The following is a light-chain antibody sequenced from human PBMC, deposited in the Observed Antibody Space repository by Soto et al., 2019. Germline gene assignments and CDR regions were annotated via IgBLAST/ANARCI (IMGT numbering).Light chain of an antibody. Sequence: DVQMTQSPSSLSASVGDRVTITCRSSQRIRTSLNWYQQKPGKAPKFLIYDASSLQSEVPSRFSGSGSGTDXXLTISNXXXEDFXXYXCQQSYSVPPTFGQGTKLEI. J-gene: IGKJ2*01. CDR1: QRIRTS. CDR3: QQSYSVPPT. CDR2: DAS. V-gene: IGKV1-39*01.